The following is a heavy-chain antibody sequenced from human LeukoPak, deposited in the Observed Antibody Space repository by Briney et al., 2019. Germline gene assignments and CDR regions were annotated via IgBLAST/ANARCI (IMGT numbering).Heavy chain of an antibody. CDR2: IYYSGST. CDR1: GGSFSVYY. J-gene: IGHJ4*02. Sequence: SETLSLTCAVYGGSFSVYYWSWIRQHPGKGLEWIGYIYYSGSTYYNPSLKSRVTISVDTSKNQFSLKLSSVTAADTAVYYCARDPVTGYFDYWGQGTLVTVSS. D-gene: IGHD2-21*02. V-gene: IGHV4-31*11. CDR3: ARDPVTGYFDY.